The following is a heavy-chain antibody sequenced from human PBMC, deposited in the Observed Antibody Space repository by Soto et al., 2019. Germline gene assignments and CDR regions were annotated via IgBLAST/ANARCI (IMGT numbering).Heavy chain of an antibody. CDR1: GFTFNNAD. V-gene: IGHV3-15*01. Sequence: PGGSLRLSCAASGFTFNNADMNWVRQAPGKGLEWVGRIKSRTEGGTTEYAAPVKGRFTISRDDSKNMLYLHMDSLNTEDTALYYCVTFWSCSDHWGQGDLVTVSS. J-gene: IGHJ4*02. CDR3: VTFWSCSDH. D-gene: IGHD3-3*01. CDR2: IKSRTEGGTT.